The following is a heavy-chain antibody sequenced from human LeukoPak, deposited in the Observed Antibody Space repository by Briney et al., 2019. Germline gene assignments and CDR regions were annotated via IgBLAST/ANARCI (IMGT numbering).Heavy chain of an antibody. J-gene: IGHJ3*02. CDR1: GGSISSYY. V-gene: IGHV4-59*01. D-gene: IGHD3-9*01. CDR2: IYYSGST. CDR3: ASLRYFDWLRWVDAFDI. Sequence: SETLSLTCTVSGGSISSYYWSWIRQPPGKGLEWVGYIYYSGSTNYNPSLKSRVTISVDTSKNQFSLKLSSVTAADTAVYYCASLRYFDWLRWVDAFDIWGQGTMVTVSS.